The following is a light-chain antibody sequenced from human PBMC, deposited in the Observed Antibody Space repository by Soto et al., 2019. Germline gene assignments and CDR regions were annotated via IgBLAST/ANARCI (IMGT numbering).Light chain of an antibody. Sequence: EIVLTQSPGTLSLSPGERATLSCRASQTVPSNYLAWYQQKSGQTPRLLIYSASSRATGIPDRFSGSGSGTDFTLTISRLEPEDFVVYYCQQYGSSVWTFGQGTKVDIK. V-gene: IGKV3-20*01. CDR1: QTVPSNY. J-gene: IGKJ1*01. CDR3: QQYGSSVWT. CDR2: SAS.